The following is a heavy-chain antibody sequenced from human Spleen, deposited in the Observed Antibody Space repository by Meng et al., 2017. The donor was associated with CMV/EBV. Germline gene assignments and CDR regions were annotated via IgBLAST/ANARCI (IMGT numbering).Heavy chain of an antibody. D-gene: IGHD3-22*01. Sequence: VELGLVGAEVKKPGAPVQVSCKASRYTFTGYGISWVRQSPGQGLEWMGGILPIFGTANYAQKFQGRVTITADESTSTAYMEMSSLRSEDTAVYYCARGTYYYDSSGYYFDYWGQGTLVTVSS. CDR2: ILPIFGTA. V-gene: IGHV1-69*13. CDR1: RYTFTGYG. J-gene: IGHJ4*02. CDR3: ARGTYYYDSSGYYFDY.